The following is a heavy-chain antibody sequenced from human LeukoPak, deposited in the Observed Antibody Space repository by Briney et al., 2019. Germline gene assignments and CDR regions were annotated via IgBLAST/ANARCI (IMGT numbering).Heavy chain of an antibody. CDR1: GGSISSYY. J-gene: IGHJ4*02. D-gene: IGHD2-15*01. V-gene: IGHV4-59*08. CDR3: AREVVAAKGRYFDY. Sequence: SETLSLTCTVSGGSISSYYWSWVRQPPGKGLEWVGYIYYSGSTNYNPSLKSRVTISVDTSTNQFSLKLSSVTAADTAVYYCAREVVAAKGRYFDYWGQGTLVTVSS. CDR2: IYYSGST.